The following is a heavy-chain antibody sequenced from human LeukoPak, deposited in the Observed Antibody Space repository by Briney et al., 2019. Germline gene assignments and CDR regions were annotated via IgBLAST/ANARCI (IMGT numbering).Heavy chain of an antibody. CDR2: IYSGSST. V-gene: IGHV3-53*05. J-gene: IGHJ6*03. D-gene: IGHD1-7*01. CDR1: GFTVSSNY. CDR3: ARDLGSWNYVNDYMDV. Sequence: GGSLRLSCAASGFTVSSNYMSWVRQAPGKGLEWVSVIYSGSSTYYADSVKGRFTISRDNSKNTLYLQMNSLRAEDTAVYYCARDLGSWNYVNDYMDVWGKGTTVTVSS.